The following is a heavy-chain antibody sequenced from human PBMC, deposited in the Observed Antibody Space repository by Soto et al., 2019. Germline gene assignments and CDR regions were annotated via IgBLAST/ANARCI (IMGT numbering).Heavy chain of an antibody. Sequence: QVQMVQSGGEVKKPGASVKVSCKTSGYTFTDYGISWVRQAPGQGLEWMGWINTYNDKTDYTQKLQARVTLTTDTATTTAYMELRSLTSDDTAMYYCARGYDIWSGRSFGMDVWGQGTTIIVSS. J-gene: IGHJ6*02. CDR3: ARGYDIWSGRSFGMDV. CDR2: INTYNDKT. V-gene: IGHV1-18*01. CDR1: GYTFTDYG. D-gene: IGHD3-3*01.